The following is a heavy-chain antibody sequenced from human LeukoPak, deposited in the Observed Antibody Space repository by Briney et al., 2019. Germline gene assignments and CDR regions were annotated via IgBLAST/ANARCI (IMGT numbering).Heavy chain of an antibody. J-gene: IGHJ5*02. Sequence: GGSLRLSCIASGFTFSNYAMTWVRQAPGKGLEWVSALRNSGSTPYYADSVKGRFTISRDSSKNTLNLQMNSLRAEDTAVYYCAKEGYTSGPTESWGQGTLVTVSS. CDR3: AKEGYTSGPTES. CDR2: LRNSGSTP. CDR1: GFTFSNYA. V-gene: IGHV3-23*01. D-gene: IGHD6-19*01.